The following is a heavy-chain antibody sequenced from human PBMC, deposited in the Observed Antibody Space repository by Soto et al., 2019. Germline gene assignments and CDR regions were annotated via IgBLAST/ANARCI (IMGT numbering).Heavy chain of an antibody. CDR2: ISWNSGQL. Sequence: EVLLVESGGGLVQPDRPLRLSCAASGFNFENYAMHWVRQAPGKGLEWVSGISWNSGQLDYAGSVRGRFTISRDNGKNSLYLEMNSLRPDDTALYFCAKDKSTSEYSYYRDMDVWGRGTTVIVSS. CDR3: AKDKSTSEYSYYRDMDV. D-gene: IGHD5-12*01. V-gene: IGHV3-9*01. CDR1: GFNFENYA. J-gene: IGHJ6*03.